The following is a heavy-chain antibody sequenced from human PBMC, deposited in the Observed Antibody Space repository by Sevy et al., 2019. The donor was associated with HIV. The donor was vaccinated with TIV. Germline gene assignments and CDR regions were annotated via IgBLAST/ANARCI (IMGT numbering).Heavy chain of an antibody. D-gene: IGHD5-18*01. CDR1: GFTVNSNY. CDR3: ARGKSGYGYVLNY. CDR2: IHSDDTT. V-gene: IGHV3-66*01. J-gene: IGHJ4*02. Sequence: GGSLRLSCAASGFTVNSNYMTWVRQAPGKGLEGVTVIHSDDTTYHADSVKDRFTISRDNFKNTLYLHMSSLIAEDTAVYYCARGKSGYGYVLNYWGQVTLVTVSS.